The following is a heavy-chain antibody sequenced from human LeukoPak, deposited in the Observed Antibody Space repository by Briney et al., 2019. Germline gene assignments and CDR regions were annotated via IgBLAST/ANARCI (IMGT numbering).Heavy chain of an antibody. CDR1: GGSISSSSYY. J-gene: IGHJ5*01. V-gene: IGHV4-39*01. D-gene: IGHD1-26*01. Sequence: SETLSLTCTVSGGSISSSSYYWGWIRQPPGKGLEWIGSIYYSGSTYYNPSLKSQVTISVDPSKNQFSLKLTSVTAADTAVYYCARHAGGATGPYDWFYSWGQGTLVTVSS. CDR3: ARHAGGATGPYDWFYS. CDR2: IYYSGST.